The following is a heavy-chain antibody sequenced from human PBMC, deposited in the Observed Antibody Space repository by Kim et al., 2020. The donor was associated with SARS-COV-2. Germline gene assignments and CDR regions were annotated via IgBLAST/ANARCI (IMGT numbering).Heavy chain of an antibody. CDR3: ARQGRIGSGSPDY. V-gene: IGHV5-10-1*01. D-gene: IGHD6-19*01. Sequence: NYSPSFQGHGTISADKSISTAYLQWSSLKASDTAMYYCARQGRIGSGSPDYWGQGTLVTVSS. J-gene: IGHJ4*02.